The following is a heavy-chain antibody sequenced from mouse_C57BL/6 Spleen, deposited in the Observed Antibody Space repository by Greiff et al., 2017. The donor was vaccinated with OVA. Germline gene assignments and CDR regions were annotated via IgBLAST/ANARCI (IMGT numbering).Heavy chain of an antibody. CDR1: GYTFTSYG. V-gene: IGHV1-81*01. Sequence: VKLMESGAELARPGASVKLSCKASGYTFTSYGISWVKQRTGQGLEWIGEIYPRSGNTYYNEKFKGKATLTADKSSSTAYMELRSLTSEDSAVYFCASLTGRMDYWGQGTSVTVSS. CDR2: IYPRSGNT. J-gene: IGHJ4*01. CDR3: ASLTGRMDY. D-gene: IGHD4-1*01.